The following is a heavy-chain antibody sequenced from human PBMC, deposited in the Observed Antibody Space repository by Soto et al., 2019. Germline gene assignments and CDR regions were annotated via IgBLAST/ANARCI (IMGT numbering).Heavy chain of an antibody. Sequence: QVYLVQSGAEVKKPGSSVKISCKASGGIFSSNTINWVRQAAGQGLEWMGGIIPLFGTANYAETFQGSGTITADKSTKTEYMELTSLRSEDTAVYYCASKAACGGDCYAFDSWGQGTLVTVSS. J-gene: IGHJ4*02. CDR1: GGIFSSNT. D-gene: IGHD2-21*02. CDR2: IIPLFGTA. V-gene: IGHV1-69*06. CDR3: ASKAACGGDCYAFDS.